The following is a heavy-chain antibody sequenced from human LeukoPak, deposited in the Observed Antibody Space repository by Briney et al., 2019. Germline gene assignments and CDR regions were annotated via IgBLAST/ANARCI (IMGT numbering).Heavy chain of an antibody. V-gene: IGHV3-21*01. J-gene: IGHJ4*02. D-gene: IGHD2-2*01. CDR2: ISGSGGST. CDR1: GFTFSRNW. CDR3: ARAGIVPGYYFDY. Sequence: SGGSLRLSCAASGFTFSRNWKHWVRQAPGKGLEWVSAISGSGGSTYYADSVKGRFTISRDNAKNSLYLQMNSLRAEDTAVYYCARAGIVPGYYFDYWGQGTLVTVSS.